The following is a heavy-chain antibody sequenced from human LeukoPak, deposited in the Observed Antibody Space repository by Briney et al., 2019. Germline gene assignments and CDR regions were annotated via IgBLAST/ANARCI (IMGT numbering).Heavy chain of an antibody. CDR2: ISGSGGST. CDR1: GFTFSSYA. D-gene: IGHD5-18*01. Sequence: PGGSLRLSCAASGFTFSSYAMSWVRQAPGKGLEWVSAISGSGGSTYYADSVKGRFTISRDNSKNTLYLQMNSLRAEDTAVYYCAKHEIQLVFRSKFDYWGQGTLVTVSS. CDR3: AKHEIQLVFRSKFDY. J-gene: IGHJ4*02. V-gene: IGHV3-23*01.